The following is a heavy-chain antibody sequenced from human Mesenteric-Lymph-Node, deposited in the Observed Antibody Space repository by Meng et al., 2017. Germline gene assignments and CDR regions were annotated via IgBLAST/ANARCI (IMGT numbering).Heavy chain of an antibody. D-gene: IGHD2-21*01. J-gene: IGHJ3*02. CDR2: IYYSGST. CDR3: AGDVWGLESAFDI. CDR1: GGSISSYY. V-gene: IGHV4-59*01. Sequence: SETLSLTCTVSGGSISSYYWSWIRQPPGKGLEWIGYIYYSGSTNYNPSLKSRVTISVDTSKNQFSLKLSSVTAADTAVYYCAGDVWGLESAFDIWGQGTMVTVSS.